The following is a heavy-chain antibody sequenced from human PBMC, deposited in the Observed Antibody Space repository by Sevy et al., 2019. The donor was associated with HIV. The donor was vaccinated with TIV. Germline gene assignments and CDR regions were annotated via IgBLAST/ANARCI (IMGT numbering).Heavy chain of an antibody. CDR3: ARDISSYGYPWGYYDYYGMDV. J-gene: IGHJ6*02. D-gene: IGHD5-18*01. CDR1: GFTFSSYA. CDR2: ISYDGSNK. Sequence: GGSLRLSCAASGFTFSSYAMHWVRQAPGKGLEWVAVISYDGSNKYYADSVKGRFTISRDNSKNTLYLQMNSLRAGDTAVYYCARDISSYGYPWGYYDYYGMDVWGQGTTVTVSS. V-gene: IGHV3-30-3*01.